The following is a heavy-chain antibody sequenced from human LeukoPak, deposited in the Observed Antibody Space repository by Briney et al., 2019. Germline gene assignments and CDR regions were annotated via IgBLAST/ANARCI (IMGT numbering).Heavy chain of an antibody. V-gene: IGHV4-31*03. D-gene: IGHD3-3*01. J-gene: IGHJ5*02. CDR3: ARGSFWSGYYRRFDP. CDR2: IYYSGST. CDR1: GGSISSGGYY. Sequence: SETLSLTCTVSGGSISSGGYYWSWIRQHPGKGLEWIGYIYYSGSTYYNPSLKSRVTISIDTSKNQFSLKLSSVTAADTAVYYCARGSFWSGYYRRFDPWGQGTLVTVSS.